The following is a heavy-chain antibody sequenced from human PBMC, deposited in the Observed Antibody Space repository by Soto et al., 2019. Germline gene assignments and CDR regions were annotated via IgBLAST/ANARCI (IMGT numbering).Heavy chain of an antibody. V-gene: IGHV1-69*02. Sequence: GASVKVSCKASGGTXSSYTISWVRQAPGQRLERMGKIIPILGIANYAQKFQGRVTITADKSTSTAYMELSSLRSEDTAVYYCARGVGLGRPQTYYYYYMDVWGKGTTVTVSS. CDR3: ARGVGLGRPQTYYYYYMDV. CDR1: GGTXSSYT. CDR2: IIPILGIA. J-gene: IGHJ6*03.